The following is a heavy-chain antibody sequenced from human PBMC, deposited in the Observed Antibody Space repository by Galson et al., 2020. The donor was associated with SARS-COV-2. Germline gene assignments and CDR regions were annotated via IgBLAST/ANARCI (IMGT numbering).Heavy chain of an antibody. CDR2: SDPNSAGR. V-gene: IGHV1-2*06. D-gene: IGHD1-1*01. CDR3: ARSTVRTHDGFDV. J-gene: IGHJ3*01. Sequence: GESLKISCQASGYTFTGYYIHWLRQTPGQGLEWLGRSDPNSAGRDYAQKFQGRVTMTRDTSINTAFMELTRLKSDDTAIYYCARSTVRTHDGFDVWGQGTLVAVSS. CDR1: GYTFTGYY.